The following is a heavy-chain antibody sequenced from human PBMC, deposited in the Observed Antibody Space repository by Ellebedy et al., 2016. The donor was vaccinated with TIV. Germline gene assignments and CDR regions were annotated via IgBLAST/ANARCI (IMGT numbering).Heavy chain of an antibody. CDR3: ARDEYDPTPAYYYMDV. CDR1: GFTFSSYW. V-gene: IGHV3-74*01. Sequence: GESLKISXAASGFTFSSYWMHWVRQAPGKGLVWVSRINSDGSSTSYADSVKGRFTISRDNAKNTLYLQMNSLRAEDTAVYYCARDEYDPTPAYYYMDVWGKGTTVTVSS. CDR2: INSDGSST. J-gene: IGHJ6*03. D-gene: IGHD3-3*01.